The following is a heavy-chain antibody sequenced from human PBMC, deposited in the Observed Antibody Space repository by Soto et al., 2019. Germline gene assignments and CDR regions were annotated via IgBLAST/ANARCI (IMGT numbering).Heavy chain of an antibody. D-gene: IGHD2-15*01. CDR1: GFTFSNYA. V-gene: IGHV3-23*01. CDR3: AKGSCSGGSYYPHLDY. Sequence: GGSLRLSCAASGFTFSNYAMSWARQAPGKGLEWVSGTSGSGISTYYADSVKGRFTISRDNSKNRLYLQMNSLRAEDTAVYYWAKGSCSGGSYYPHLDYWGQGTLVTVSS. J-gene: IGHJ4*02. CDR2: TSGSGIST.